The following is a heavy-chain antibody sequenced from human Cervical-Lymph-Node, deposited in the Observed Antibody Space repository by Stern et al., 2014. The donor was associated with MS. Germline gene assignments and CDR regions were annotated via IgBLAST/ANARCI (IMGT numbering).Heavy chain of an antibody. CDR1: GFTFNDYY. D-gene: IGHD1/OR15-1a*01. Sequence: QVQLVQSGGGLVEPGGSLRLSCAASGFTFNDYYMSWIRQAPGKGLEWISYISFRSTYTNYADSVQGRFTISRDNAKNSLYLQLDSLRADDTAVYYCARDAGSLAGTTLGWYFDLWGRGTLVTVSS. CDR3: ARDAGSLAGTTLGWYFDL. CDR2: ISFRSTYT. V-gene: IGHV3-11*06. J-gene: IGHJ2*01.